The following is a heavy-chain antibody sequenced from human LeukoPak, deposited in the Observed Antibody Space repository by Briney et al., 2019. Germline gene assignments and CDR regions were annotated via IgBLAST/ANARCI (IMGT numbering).Heavy chain of an antibody. Sequence: RPGGSLRLSCAASGFTFSTYWMHWVRQAPGKGLVWVSRINSDGSRTTYADSVKGRFTISRDNAKNTLYLQMNSLRAEDTAVYYCARGTAAGRREFNFDYWGQGTLVTVSS. CDR3: ARGTAAGRREFNFDY. CDR2: INSDGSRT. D-gene: IGHD6-13*01. CDR1: GFTFSTYW. V-gene: IGHV3-74*01. J-gene: IGHJ4*02.